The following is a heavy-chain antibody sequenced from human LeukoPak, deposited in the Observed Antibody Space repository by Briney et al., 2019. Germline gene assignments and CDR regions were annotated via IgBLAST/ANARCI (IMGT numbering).Heavy chain of an antibody. CDR3: ARAGVGATTEWFDP. J-gene: IGHJ5*02. CDR1: GFTLRSYE. CDR2: IDSSGNSI. Sequence: GGSLRLSYVASGFTLRSYEMNWARQAPGKGLEWVSYIDSSGNSISYADSVKGRFTISRDNAKNSLYLQMNSLRAEDTALYYCARAGVGATTEWFDPWGQGTLVTVSS. D-gene: IGHD1-26*01. V-gene: IGHV3-48*03.